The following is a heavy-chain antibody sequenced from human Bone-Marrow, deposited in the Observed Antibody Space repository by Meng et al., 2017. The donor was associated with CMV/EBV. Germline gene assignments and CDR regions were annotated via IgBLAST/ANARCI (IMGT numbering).Heavy chain of an antibody. CDR1: GFTFSSYG. J-gene: IGHJ6*02. V-gene: IGHV3-30*02. Sequence: GGSLKLSCAASGFTFSSYGMHWVRQAPGKGLEWVAFIRYDGSNKYYADSVKGRFTISRDNSKNTLYLQMNSLRAEDTAVYYCAKDKGITMVRGVIYYYGMDVWGQGTTVTVSS. CDR2: IRYDGSNK. D-gene: IGHD3-10*01. CDR3: AKDKGITMVRGVIYYYGMDV.